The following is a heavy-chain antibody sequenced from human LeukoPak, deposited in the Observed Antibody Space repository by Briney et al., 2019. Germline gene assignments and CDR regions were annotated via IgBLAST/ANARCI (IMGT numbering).Heavy chain of an antibody. D-gene: IGHD2-21*01. J-gene: IGHJ3*02. CDR1: GFRFSYYW. Sequence: GGSLRLSCAASGFRFSYYWMSWIRQTPGKGLEWAANIKPDGGDKNYVDSVKGRFTISRDNAEKSLYLQMSSLGDDDTALYYCARGLWSSRNAFDIWGQGTMLTVSS. V-gene: IGHV3-7*01. CDR2: IKPDGGDK. CDR3: ARGLWSSRNAFDI.